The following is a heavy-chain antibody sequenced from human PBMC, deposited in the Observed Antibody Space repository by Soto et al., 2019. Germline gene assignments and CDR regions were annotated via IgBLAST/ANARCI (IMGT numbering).Heavy chain of an antibody. Sequence: PSETLSLTCTVSGGSISSSSYYWGWIRQPPGKGLEWIGSIYYSGSTYYNPSLKSRVTISVDTSKNQFSLKLSSVTAADTAVYYCARHGALWFGELWGNWFDPWGQGTLVTVAS. CDR2: IYYSGST. V-gene: IGHV4-39*01. CDR3: ARHGALWFGELWGNWFDP. CDR1: GGSISSSSYY. D-gene: IGHD3-10*01. J-gene: IGHJ5*02.